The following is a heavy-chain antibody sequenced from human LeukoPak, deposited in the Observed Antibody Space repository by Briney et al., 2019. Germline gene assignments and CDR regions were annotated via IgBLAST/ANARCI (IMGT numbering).Heavy chain of an antibody. J-gene: IGHJ3*02. V-gene: IGHV1-69*05. CDR1: GGTFSSYA. Sequence: SVKVSCKASGGTFSSYAISWVRQAPGQGLEWMGRIIPIFGTANYAQKFQGRVTITTDESTSTAYMELSSLRSEDTAVYYCARGHYYCDSSGYYDPTDAFDIWGQGTMVTVSS. CDR3: ARGHYYCDSSGYYDPTDAFDI. CDR2: IIPIFGTA. D-gene: IGHD3-22*01.